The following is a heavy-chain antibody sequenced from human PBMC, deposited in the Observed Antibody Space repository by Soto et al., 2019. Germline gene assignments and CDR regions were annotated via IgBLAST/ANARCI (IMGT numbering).Heavy chain of an antibody. CDR3: AISGSPQGYYYYGMDV. CDR1: GFTFSSYS. D-gene: IGHD1-26*01. Sequence: ESGGGLVKPGGSLRLSCAASGFTFSSYSMNWVRQAPGKGLEWVSSISSSSSYIYYADSVKGRFTISRDNAKNSLYLQMNSLRAEDTAVYYCAISGSPQGYYYYGMDVWGQGTTVTVSS. CDR2: ISSSSSYI. J-gene: IGHJ6*02. V-gene: IGHV3-21*01.